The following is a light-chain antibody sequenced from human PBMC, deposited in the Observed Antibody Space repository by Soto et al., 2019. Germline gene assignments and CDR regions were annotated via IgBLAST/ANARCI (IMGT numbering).Light chain of an antibody. Sequence: DIQLTQSPSFLSASVGDRVTITCRASQGIRSYLAWYQQKPGKAPKLLIYAASTLQSGVPPRFSGGGSGTEFTLTINSLQPEDFSTYYCQQLMNYSLFTFGPGTKVDLK. CDR2: AAS. J-gene: IGKJ3*01. CDR1: QGIRSY. V-gene: IGKV1-9*01. CDR3: QQLMNYSLFT.